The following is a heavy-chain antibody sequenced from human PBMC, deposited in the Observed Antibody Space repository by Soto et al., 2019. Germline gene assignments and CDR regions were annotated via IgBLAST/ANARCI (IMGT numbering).Heavy chain of an antibody. V-gene: IGHV3-33*01. D-gene: IGHD6-19*01. CDR1: GFTFSSYG. J-gene: IGHJ4*02. CDR2: IWYDGSNK. Sequence: GGSLRLSCAASGFTFSSYGMHWVRQAPGKGLEWVAVIWYDGSNKYYADSVKGRFTISRDNSKNTLYLQMNSLRAEDTAVYYCARSDAQWLVTGAYWGQGTLVTVSS. CDR3: ARSDAQWLVTGAY.